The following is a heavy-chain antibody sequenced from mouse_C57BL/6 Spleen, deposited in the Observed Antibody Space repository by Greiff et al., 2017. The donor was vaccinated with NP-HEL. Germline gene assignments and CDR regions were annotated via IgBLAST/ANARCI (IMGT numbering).Heavy chain of an antibody. CDR2: IYPGDGDT. CDR1: GYAFSSYW. D-gene: IGHD2-4*01. J-gene: IGHJ3*01. V-gene: IGHV1-80*01. CDR3: ARWGYDYPNAY. Sequence: VKLMESGAELVKPGASVKISCKASGYAFSSYWMNWVKQRPGKGLEWIGQIYPGDGDTNYNGKFKGKATLTADKSSSTAYMQLSSLTSEDSAVYFCARWGYDYPNAYWGQGTLVTVSA.